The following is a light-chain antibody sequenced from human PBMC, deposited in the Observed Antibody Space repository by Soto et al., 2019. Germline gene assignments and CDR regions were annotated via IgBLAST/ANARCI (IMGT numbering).Light chain of an antibody. J-gene: IGKJ5*01. Sequence: DIQMTQSPSSLYASVGDRVTITCRASQSIISYLNWYQQKPGKAPNLLIYAASSLQSGVPSRFSGSASGTDFTLTISSLQPEDSATYYCQQSYSTPTFGQGTRLEI. CDR2: AAS. V-gene: IGKV1-39*01. CDR1: QSIISY. CDR3: QQSYSTPT.